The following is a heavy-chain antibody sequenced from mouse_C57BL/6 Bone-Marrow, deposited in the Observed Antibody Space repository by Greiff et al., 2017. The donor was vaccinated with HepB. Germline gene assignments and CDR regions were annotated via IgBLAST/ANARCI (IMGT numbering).Heavy chain of an antibody. CDR1: GYAFTNYL. V-gene: IGHV1-54*01. CDR3: ARDRDAMDY. CDR2: INPGSGGT. J-gene: IGHJ4*01. D-gene: IGHD3-2*01. Sequence: VQVVESGAELVRPGTSVKVSCKASGYAFTNYLIEWVKQRPGQGLEWIGVINPGSGGTNYNEKFKGKATLTADKSSSTAYMQLSSLTSEDSAVYFCARDRDAMDYWGQGTSVTVSS.